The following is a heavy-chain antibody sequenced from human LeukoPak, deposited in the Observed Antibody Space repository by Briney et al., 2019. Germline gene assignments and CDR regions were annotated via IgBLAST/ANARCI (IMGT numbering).Heavy chain of an antibody. CDR2: ISAYNGNT. CDR3: ARVPPYSYDFWSGYYRYFDY. CDR1: GYTFTSYG. V-gene: IGHV1-18*01. Sequence: ASVKVSCKASGYTFTSYGISWVRQAPGQGLEWMGWISAYNGNTNYAQKLQGRVTMTTDTSTSTAYMELRSLRSDDTAVYYCARVPPYSYDFWSGYYRYFDYWGQGTLVTVSS. D-gene: IGHD3-3*01. J-gene: IGHJ4*02.